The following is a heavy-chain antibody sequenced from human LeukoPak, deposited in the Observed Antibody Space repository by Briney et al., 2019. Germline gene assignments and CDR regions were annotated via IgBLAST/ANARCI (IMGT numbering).Heavy chain of an antibody. J-gene: IGHJ4*02. CDR1: GFTFSSYG. CDR3: AKGGARYFDWLAIDY. V-gene: IGHV3-23*01. CDR2: ISDSGGNT. D-gene: IGHD3-9*01. Sequence: GGSLRLSCAASGFTFSSYGMSWVRQAPGKELEWVSTISDSGGNTYYADSGKGRFTISRDNSKNTLYLQVDSLRAEDTAVYYCAKGGARYFDWLAIDYWGQGTLVTVSS.